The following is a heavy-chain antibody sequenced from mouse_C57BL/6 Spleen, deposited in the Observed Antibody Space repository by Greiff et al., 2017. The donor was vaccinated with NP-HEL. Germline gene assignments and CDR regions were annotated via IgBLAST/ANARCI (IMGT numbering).Heavy chain of an antibody. D-gene: IGHD2-1*01. CDR2: IYPGDGDT. CDR1: GYAFSSSW. Sequence: VQLRQSGPELVKPGASVKISCKASGYAFSSSWMNWVKQRPGQGLEWIGRIYPGDGDTNYNGKFKGKATLTADKSSSTAYMQLSSLTSEDSAVYCCAREGAYGNYSLDYWGQGTTLTVSS. J-gene: IGHJ2*01. V-gene: IGHV1-82*01. CDR3: AREGAYGNYSLDY.